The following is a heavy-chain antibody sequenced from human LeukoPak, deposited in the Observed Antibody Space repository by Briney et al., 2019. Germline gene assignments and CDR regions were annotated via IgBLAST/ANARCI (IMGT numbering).Heavy chain of an antibody. Sequence: PGGSLRLSCAASGFTFSDYYMSWIRQAPGRGLEWFSYISSIGSTIYYADSVKGRFTISRDNSKNTLYLQMNSLRAEDTAVYYCARLRGVVTDTQYYYYGMDVWGQGTTVTVSS. CDR1: GFTFSDYY. D-gene: IGHD3-3*01. V-gene: IGHV3-11*04. CDR3: ARLRGVVTDTQYYYYGMDV. CDR2: ISSIGSTI. J-gene: IGHJ6*02.